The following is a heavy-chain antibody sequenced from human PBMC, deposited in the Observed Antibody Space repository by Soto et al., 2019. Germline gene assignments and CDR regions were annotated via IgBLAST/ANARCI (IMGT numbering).Heavy chain of an antibody. CDR1: GGTFSSYA. J-gene: IGHJ5*01. D-gene: IGHD2-21*02. V-gene: IGHV1-69*13. Sequence: SVKVSCKASGGTFSSYAISWVRQAPGQGLEWMGGIIPIFGTANYAQKFQGRVTITADESTSTAYMELSSLRSEDTAVYYCAREEHIGVVTAAGNWFDYWGQGILVTVSS. CDR3: AREEHIGVVTAAGNWFDY. CDR2: IIPIFGTA.